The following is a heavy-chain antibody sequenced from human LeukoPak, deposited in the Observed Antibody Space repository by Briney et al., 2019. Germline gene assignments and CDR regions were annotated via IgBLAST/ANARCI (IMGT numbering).Heavy chain of an antibody. CDR3: AKPVVDTAIGDAFDI. D-gene: IGHD5-18*01. J-gene: IGHJ3*02. Sequence: GGSLRLSCAASGFTFSSYGMHWVRQAPGKGLEWVAVISYDGSNKYYADSVKGRFTISRDNSKNTLYLQMNGLRAEDTAVYYCAKPVVDTAIGDAFDIWGQGTMVTVSS. V-gene: IGHV3-30*18. CDR1: GFTFSSYG. CDR2: ISYDGSNK.